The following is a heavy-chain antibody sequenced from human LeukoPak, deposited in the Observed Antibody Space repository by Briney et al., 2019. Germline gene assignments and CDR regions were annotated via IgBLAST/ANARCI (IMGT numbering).Heavy chain of an antibody. CDR1: GGSFSGYY. Sequence: SETLSLTCAVYGGSFSGYYWSWIRQPPGKGLEWIGEINHSGSTNYNPSLKSRVTISVDTSKNQFSLKLSSVTAADTAVYCCARGGGALYWFDPWGQGTLVTVSS. J-gene: IGHJ5*02. CDR2: INHSGST. CDR3: ARGGGALYWFDP. V-gene: IGHV4-34*01. D-gene: IGHD2-21*01.